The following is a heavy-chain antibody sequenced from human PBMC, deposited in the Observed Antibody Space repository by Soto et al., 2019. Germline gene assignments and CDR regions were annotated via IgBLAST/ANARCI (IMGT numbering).Heavy chain of an antibody. D-gene: IGHD2-15*01. V-gene: IGHV4-34*01. Sequence: PSETLSLTWAVSGGSFSGYYWSWIRQPPGKGLEWIGEINHSGSTNYNPSLKSRVTISVDTSKNQFSLKLSSVTAADTAVYYCARGRKRYCSGGSCYSRYYYMDVWGKGTTVTVSS. CDR3: ARGRKRYCSGGSCYSRYYYMDV. CDR1: GGSFSGYY. CDR2: INHSGST. J-gene: IGHJ6*03.